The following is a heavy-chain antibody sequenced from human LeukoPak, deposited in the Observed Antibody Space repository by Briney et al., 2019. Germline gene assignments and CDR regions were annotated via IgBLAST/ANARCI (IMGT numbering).Heavy chain of an antibody. D-gene: IGHD2-15*01. CDR3: AEDRSLLGYCSGGSCSFFDP. CDR2: ISGSGGST. Sequence: GGSLRLSCAASGFTFSSYAMSWVRQAPGKGLEWVSAISGSGGSTYYADSVKGRFTISRDNSKNTLYLQMNSLRAEDTAVYYCAEDRSLLGYCSGGSCSFFDPWGQGTLVTVSS. V-gene: IGHV3-23*01. J-gene: IGHJ5*02. CDR1: GFTFSSYA.